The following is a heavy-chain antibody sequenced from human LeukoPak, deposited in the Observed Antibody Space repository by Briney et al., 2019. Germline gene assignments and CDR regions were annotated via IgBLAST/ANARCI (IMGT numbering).Heavy chain of an antibody. CDR3: ARVSYSYVNDAFDI. Sequence: PSETLSLTRTVSGGSISSYYWSWIRQPPGKGLEWIGYIYYSGSTNYNPSLKSRVTISVDTSKNQFSLKLSSVTAADTAVYYCARVSYSYVNDAFDIWGQGTMVTVSS. CDR2: IYYSGST. J-gene: IGHJ3*02. V-gene: IGHV4-59*01. D-gene: IGHD5-18*01. CDR1: GGSISSYY.